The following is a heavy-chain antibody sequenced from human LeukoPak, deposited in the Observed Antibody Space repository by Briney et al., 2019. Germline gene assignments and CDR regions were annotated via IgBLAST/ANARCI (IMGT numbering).Heavy chain of an antibody. J-gene: IGHJ5*02. CDR1: GYTFTSYD. V-gene: IGHV1-8*01. D-gene: IGHD6-13*01. CDR2: MNPNSGNT. CDR3: ARRRIAAAGANWFDP. Sequence: GASVKVSCKASGYTFTSYDINWVRQATGQGLEWMGWMNPNSGNTGYAQKFQGRVTMTRNTSISTAYMELSSLRSEDTAVYCCARRRIAAAGANWFDPWGQGTLVTVSS.